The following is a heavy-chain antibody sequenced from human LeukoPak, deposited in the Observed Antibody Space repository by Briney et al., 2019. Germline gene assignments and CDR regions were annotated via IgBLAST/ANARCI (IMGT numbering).Heavy chain of an antibody. J-gene: IGHJ4*02. CDR1: GASISTGGFY. V-gene: IGHV4-31*03. Sequence: SETLSLTCTISGASISTGGFYWTWIRQPPGEGLEWIGYIYYTGSVDYNASLKSRLTISLDTSKNRFSLKLNSVTAADTAVYYCARGIAVADPRLFDYWGQGTLVTVSS. CDR3: ARGIAVADPRLFDY. D-gene: IGHD6-19*01. CDR2: IYYTGSV.